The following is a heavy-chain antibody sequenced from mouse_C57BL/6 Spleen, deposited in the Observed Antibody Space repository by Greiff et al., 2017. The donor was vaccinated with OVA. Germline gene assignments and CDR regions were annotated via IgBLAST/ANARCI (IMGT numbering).Heavy chain of an antibody. CDR1: GFSLTSYG. CDR2: IWSGGST. J-gene: IGHJ3*01. Sequence: QVQLQQSGPGLVQPSQSLSITCTVSGFSLTSYGVHWVRQSPGKGLEWLGVIWSGGSTDYNAAFISRLSISKDNSKSQVFFKMNSLQADDTAIYYCARKHSNSPWFAYWGQGTLVTVSA. D-gene: IGHD2-5*01. V-gene: IGHV2-2*01. CDR3: ARKHSNSPWFAY.